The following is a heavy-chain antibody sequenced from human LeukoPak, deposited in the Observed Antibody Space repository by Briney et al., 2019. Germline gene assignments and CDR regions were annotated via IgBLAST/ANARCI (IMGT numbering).Heavy chain of an antibody. CDR3: ARDSSPYYYGFKDY. CDR2: ISSDGGST. Sequence: PGGSLRLSCAASRFTFSSYAMHWVRRAPGKGLEYVSAISSDGGSTYYANSVKGRFTISRDNSKNTLYLQMGSLRAEDMAVYYCARDSSPYYYGFKDYWGQGTLVTVSS. D-gene: IGHD3-10*01. CDR1: RFTFSSYA. J-gene: IGHJ4*02. V-gene: IGHV3-64*01.